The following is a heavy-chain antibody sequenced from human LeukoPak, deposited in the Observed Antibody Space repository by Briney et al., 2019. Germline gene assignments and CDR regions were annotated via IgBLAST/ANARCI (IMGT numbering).Heavy chain of an antibody. CDR2: ISGSGGST. J-gene: IGHJ4*02. CDR3: AKGRGYSYGYRYYFDY. D-gene: IGHD5-18*01. CDR1: GFTFSSYA. V-gene: IGHV3-23*01. Sequence: GGSLRLSCAASGFTFSSYAMRWDRQAPGKGLEWVSAISGSGGSTYYADSVKGRFTISRDNSKNTLYLQMNSLRAEDRAVYYCAKGRGYSYGYRYYFDYWGQGTLVTVSS.